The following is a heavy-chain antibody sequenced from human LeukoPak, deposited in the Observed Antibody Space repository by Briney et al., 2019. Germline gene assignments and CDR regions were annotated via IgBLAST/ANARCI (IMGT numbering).Heavy chain of an antibody. CDR1: GFTFSYYY. V-gene: IGHV3-11*04. D-gene: IGHD3-10*02. CDR3: AELGITMIGGV. Sequence: GGSLLLSCAASGFTFSYYYMSWIRPAPGKGQEWVSYISSSGSTIYYSDSVKGRFTISRDNAKNSLYLQMNSLRAEDTAVYYCAELGITMIGGVWGKGTTVTISS. CDR2: ISSSGSTI. J-gene: IGHJ6*04.